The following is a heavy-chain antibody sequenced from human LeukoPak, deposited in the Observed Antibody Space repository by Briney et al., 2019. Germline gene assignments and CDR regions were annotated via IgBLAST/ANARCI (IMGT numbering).Heavy chain of an antibody. CDR3: VREQFSHTSNYFDN. Sequence: PGGSLRLSCAASGFMFNDYAMHWVRQVPGRGLEWVSLSGDAVSSFYTDSVKGRFTISRDNNNSSLSLQMRRLTTEDTAFYYCVREQFSHTSNYFDNWGQGILVTVSS. D-gene: IGHD5-24*01. CDR2: SGDAVSS. V-gene: IGHV3-43*02. CDR1: GFMFNDYA. J-gene: IGHJ4*02.